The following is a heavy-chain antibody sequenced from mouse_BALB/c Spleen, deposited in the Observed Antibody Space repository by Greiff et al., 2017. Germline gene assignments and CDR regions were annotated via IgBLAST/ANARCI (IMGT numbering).Heavy chain of an antibody. CDR1: GYTFTSYW. J-gene: IGHJ4*01. CDR2: INPSTGYT. Sequence: QVQLQQSGAELAKPGASVKMSCKASGYTFTSYWMHWVKQRPGQGLEWIGYINPSTGYTEYNQKFKDKATLTADKSSSTAYMQLSSLTSEDSAVYYCRDAMDYWGQGTSVTVSS. V-gene: IGHV1-7*01. CDR3: RDAMDY.